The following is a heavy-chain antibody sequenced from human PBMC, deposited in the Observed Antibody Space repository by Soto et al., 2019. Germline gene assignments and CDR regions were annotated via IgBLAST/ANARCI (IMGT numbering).Heavy chain of an antibody. D-gene: IGHD1-7*01. CDR1: GASVSSYY. V-gene: IGHV4-59*02. Sequence: SSETLSLTCKVSGASVSSYYWGWIRQPPGKGLEWIGHIYHSGTTNYNPSLMSRVTISVDTSKDHFSLTLSSVTAADTAVYYCARSRELPPIRLVYFDFWGQGIQVTVSS. CDR3: ARSRELPPIRLVYFDF. CDR2: IYHSGTT. J-gene: IGHJ4*02.